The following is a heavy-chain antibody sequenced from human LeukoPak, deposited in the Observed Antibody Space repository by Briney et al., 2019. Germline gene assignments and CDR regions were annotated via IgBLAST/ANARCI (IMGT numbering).Heavy chain of an antibody. D-gene: IGHD3-10*01. Sequence: SETLSLTCAVSGYSISSGGYSWSWIRQPPGKGLEWIGYIYHSGSTYYNPSLKSRVTISVDRSKNQFSLKLSSVTAADTAVYYCARGNTMVRGVIITLPWFDPWGQGTLVTVSS. V-gene: IGHV4-30-2*01. CDR3: ARGNTMVRGVIITLPWFDP. CDR2: IYHSGST. J-gene: IGHJ5*02. CDR1: GYSISSGGYS.